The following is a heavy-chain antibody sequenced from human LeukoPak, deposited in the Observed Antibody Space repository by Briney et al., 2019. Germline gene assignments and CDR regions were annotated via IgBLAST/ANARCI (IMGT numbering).Heavy chain of an antibody. V-gene: IGHV3-23*01. J-gene: IGHJ3*02. Sequence: PGGSLRLSCAASGFTFSSYAMSSVRQAPGKGLEWVSGISGSGGSTYNTDSVEGRFTISRDNSKNTLYLQMNSLRAEDTAVYYCAKDLYYDSSGEGAFDIWGQGTMVTVSS. CDR3: AKDLYYDSSGEGAFDI. CDR2: ISGSGGST. CDR1: GFTFSSYA. D-gene: IGHD3-22*01.